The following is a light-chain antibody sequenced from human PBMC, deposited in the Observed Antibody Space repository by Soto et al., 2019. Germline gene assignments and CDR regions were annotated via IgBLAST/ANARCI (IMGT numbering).Light chain of an antibody. J-gene: IGLJ2*01. V-gene: IGLV3-21*02. CDR1: NIGSKS. CDR2: DDS. Sequence: SYLLTQPPSVSVAPGQTARITCGGNNIGSKSVHWYQQKPGQAPVLVVYDDSGRPSGIPERFSGSNSGNTATLTISRVEAGDEADYYCQVWAGSSDLVVFGGGTKLTVL. CDR3: QVWAGSSDLVV.